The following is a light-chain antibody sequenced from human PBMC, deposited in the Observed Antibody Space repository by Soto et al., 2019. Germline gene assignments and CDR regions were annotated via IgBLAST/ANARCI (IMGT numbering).Light chain of an antibody. CDR1: QSVNSN. V-gene: IGKV3-15*01. J-gene: IGKJ3*01. CDR3: QHYNDWPFT. Sequence: EIVMTQSPATLSVSPGERATLSCRASQSVNSNLAWYQQKPGQAPRLLIYGASTRATGIPARFSGSGSGTEFTLTISSLQSEDFAFYYGQHYNDWPFTFGPGTKVDVK. CDR2: GAS.